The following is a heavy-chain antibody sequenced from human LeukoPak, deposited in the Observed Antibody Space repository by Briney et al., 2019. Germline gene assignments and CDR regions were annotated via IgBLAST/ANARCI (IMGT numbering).Heavy chain of an antibody. D-gene: IGHD3-10*01. CDR1: GYTLTRHD. V-gene: IGHV1-46*01. Sequence: GASGRLSCKSAGYTLTRHDFHWVGQAAGPGLEGWGLMDPTGTSSWSAQKFQGRVALTRNSSIRTRSMECSSLRSEDTAVYYCARLGSMVRGVKVLSVLGYWGPGTLVTVSS. CDR2: MDPTGTSS. J-gene: IGHJ4*02. CDR3: ARLGSMVRGVKVLSVLGY.